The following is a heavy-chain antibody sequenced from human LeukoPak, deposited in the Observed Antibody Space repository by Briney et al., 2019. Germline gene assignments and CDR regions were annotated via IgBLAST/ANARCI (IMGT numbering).Heavy chain of an antibody. CDR2: IKQDGSDK. J-gene: IGHJ6*04. CDR1: GFTFSNYW. V-gene: IGHV3-7*01. CDR3: AKDFLYGSSSWYEIMDV. Sequence: PGGSLRFSCEASGFTFSNYWMTWVRQSPGKGLGWVANIKQDGSDKYYMDSVRGRFTISRDNAKNSRYLQMNSLGAEDTAVYYCAKDFLYGSSSWYEIMDVWGKGTTVTVSS. D-gene: IGHD6-13*01.